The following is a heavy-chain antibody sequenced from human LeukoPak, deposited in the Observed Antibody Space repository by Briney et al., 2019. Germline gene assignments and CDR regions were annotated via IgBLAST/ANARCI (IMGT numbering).Heavy chain of an antibody. Sequence: GGSLRLSCAASGFTFSNNWMHWVRQAPGKGLVWVSHINSDGSSTSYADSVKGRFTISRDNAKNTPYLQMNSLRAEDTAVYYCARGGRGSGWSVLFDYWGQGTLVTVSS. CDR2: INSDGSST. V-gene: IGHV3-74*01. CDR1: GFTFSNNW. D-gene: IGHD6-19*01. J-gene: IGHJ4*02. CDR3: ARGGRGSGWSVLFDY.